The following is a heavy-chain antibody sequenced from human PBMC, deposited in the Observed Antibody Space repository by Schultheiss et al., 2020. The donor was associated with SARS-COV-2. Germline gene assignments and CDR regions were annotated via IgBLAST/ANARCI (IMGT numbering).Heavy chain of an antibody. V-gene: IGHV4-39*07. CDR2: IYYSGST. D-gene: IGHD5-24*01. J-gene: IGHJ6*02. CDR3: ARRQFYYYGMDV. CDR1: GGSIRNSGHN. Sequence: SETLSLTCSVSGGSIRNSGHNWGWIRQPPGKGLEWIGNIYYSGSTYDNPSLKSRVTISVDTSKNQFSLNLTAVTAADTAVYYCARRQFYYYGMDVWGQGTTVTVSS.